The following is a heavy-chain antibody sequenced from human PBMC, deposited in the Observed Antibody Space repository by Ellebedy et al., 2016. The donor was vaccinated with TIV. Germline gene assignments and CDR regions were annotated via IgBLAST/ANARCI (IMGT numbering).Heavy chain of an antibody. V-gene: IGHV1-18*01. CDR1: GGTFSSYA. CDR3: AKDSGDSGWSNFDY. CDR2: ISAYNGNT. D-gene: IGHD3-22*01. Sequence: AASVKVSCKASGGTFSSYAISWVRQAPGQGLEWMGWISAYNGNTNYAQKLQGRVTMTTDTSTSTAYMELSSLRSEDTALYYCAKDSGDSGWSNFDYWGQGTLVTVSS. J-gene: IGHJ4*02.